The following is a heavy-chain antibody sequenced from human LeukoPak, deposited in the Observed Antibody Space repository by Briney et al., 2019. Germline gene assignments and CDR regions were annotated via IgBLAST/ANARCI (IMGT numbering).Heavy chain of an antibody. CDR1: GFTFSSYA. CDR2: ISGSSGRT. Sequence: PGRSLTLSCAASGFTFSSYAMNWVRQAPGKGLEWVSAISGSSGRTYYADFVKGRFTISRDNSKNTLYLQMNSLRAGDTAIYFCAKPARTDYTDYWGQGTLVTVSS. CDR3: AKPARTDYTDY. V-gene: IGHV3-23*01. J-gene: IGHJ4*02. D-gene: IGHD1-14*01.